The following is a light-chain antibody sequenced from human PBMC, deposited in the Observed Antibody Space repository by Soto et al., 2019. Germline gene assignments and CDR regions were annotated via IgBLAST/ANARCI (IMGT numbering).Light chain of an antibody. J-gene: IGLJ1*01. V-gene: IGLV1-51*01. CDR1: SSNIGRHY. CDR3: GTWDSSLTAGV. CDR2: DNN. Sequence: QSVLTQPPSVSAAPGQKVTISCSGRSSNIGRHYVSWYQQFPGTAPKLLIYDNNQRPSGIPDGFSASKSGTSATLGITGLQPGDEADYYCGTWDSSLTAGVFGTGTKVTVL.